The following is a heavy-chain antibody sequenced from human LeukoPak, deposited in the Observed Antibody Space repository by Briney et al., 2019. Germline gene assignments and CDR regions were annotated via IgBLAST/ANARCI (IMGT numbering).Heavy chain of an antibody. V-gene: IGHV3-30*02. D-gene: IGHD3-10*01. CDR3: AKDSPIYYIDY. CDR1: GFTFSSYG. CDR2: INYNGRNN. J-gene: IGHJ4*02. Sequence: GGSLRLSCAASGFTFSSYGMPWVRQAPGKGLEWVSFINYNGRNNYYADSVKGRFTISRDSSKNTLSLQMNSLRDEDTAVYYCAKDSPIYYIDYWGQGTLVTVSS.